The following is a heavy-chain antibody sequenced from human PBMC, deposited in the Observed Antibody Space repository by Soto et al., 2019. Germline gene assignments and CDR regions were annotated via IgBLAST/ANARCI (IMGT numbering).Heavy chain of an antibody. CDR1: GYTFTNYG. CDR2: INVYNGKT. V-gene: IGHV1-18*01. J-gene: IGHJ4*02. Sequence: QVQLVQSGGEVAKPGASVKVSCKASGYTFTNYGINWVRQAPGLGLEWMGWINVYNGKTNYAQKFQARVTMTTDTSTNSVYMKLRSLRSDDTAVYYCARGPDPTAFDYWGQGTLVIVSS. CDR3: ARGPDPTAFDY.